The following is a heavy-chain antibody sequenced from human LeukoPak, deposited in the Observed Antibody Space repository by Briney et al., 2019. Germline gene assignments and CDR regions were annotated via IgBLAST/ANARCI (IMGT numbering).Heavy chain of an antibody. Sequence: PSETLSLTCTVSGGSISSGDYYWSWIRQPPGKGLEWIGYIYYSGSTYYNPSLKSRVTISVDTSKNQFSLKLSSVTAANTAVYYCARAPVIVDTACFGYWGQGTLVTVSS. V-gene: IGHV4-30-4*08. D-gene: IGHD5-18*01. CDR3: ARAPVIVDTACFGY. CDR1: GGSISSGDYY. J-gene: IGHJ4*02. CDR2: IYYSGST.